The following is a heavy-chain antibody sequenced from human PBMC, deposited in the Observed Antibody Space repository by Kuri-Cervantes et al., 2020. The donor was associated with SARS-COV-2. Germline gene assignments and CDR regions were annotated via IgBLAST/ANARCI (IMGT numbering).Heavy chain of an antibody. Sequence: SVKVSCKASGYTFTSYGISWVRQAPGQGLEWMGWISAYNGNTNYAQKLQGRVTMTTDTSTSTAYMELRSLRSDDKAVYYCARQGIAGRWGAAHVRFDYWGQGTLVTVSS. CDR1: GYTFTSYG. D-gene: IGHD6-6*01. CDR3: ARQGIAGRWGAAHVRFDY. V-gene: IGHV1-18*04. CDR2: ISAYNGNT. J-gene: IGHJ4*02.